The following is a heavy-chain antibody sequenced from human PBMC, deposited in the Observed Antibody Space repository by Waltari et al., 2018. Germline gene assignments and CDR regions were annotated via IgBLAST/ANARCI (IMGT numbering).Heavy chain of an antibody. CDR2: IYSDGRT. CDR3: ATKPTDSAWYER. V-gene: IGHV3-53*01. D-gene: IGHD4-4*01. J-gene: IGHJ5*02. CDR1: GFTVSTNY. Sequence: EVQLVESGGGLIQPGGSPRLSCAASGFTVSTNYMSWVRQAPGKGLEWVSVIYSDGRTYYAASVEGRFTISRDDSKNTLYLQMNSLGLEDTAVYYCATKPTDSAWYERWGQGTLVTVSS.